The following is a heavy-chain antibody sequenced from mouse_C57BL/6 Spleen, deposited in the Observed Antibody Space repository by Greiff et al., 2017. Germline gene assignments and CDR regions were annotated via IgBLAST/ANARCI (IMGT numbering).Heavy chain of an antibody. CDR1: GYTFTSYW. V-gene: IGHV1-55*01. CDR2: IYPGSGST. J-gene: IGHJ2*01. Sequence: VKLQQPGAELVKPGASVKMSCKASGYTFTSYWINWVKQRPGQGLEWIGDIYPGSGSTNYNEKVKSKATLTVDTSSSTAYIQLSSLTSEDASVYDCARGGYYYGSSSDYWGQGTTLTVSS. CDR3: ARGGYYYGSSSDY. D-gene: IGHD1-1*01.